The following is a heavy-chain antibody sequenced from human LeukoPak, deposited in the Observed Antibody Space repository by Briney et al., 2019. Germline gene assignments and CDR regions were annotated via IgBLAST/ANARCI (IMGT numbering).Heavy chain of an antibody. Sequence: GGSLRLSCAASGFTFSSYGMHWVRQAPGKGLEWVAVISYDGSNKYYADSVKGRFTISRDNSKNTLYLQMNSLRAEDTAVYYCAKGKGTEAYDILTGYLSPPEYYFDYWGQGTLVTVSS. V-gene: IGHV3-30*18. CDR3: AKGKGTEAYDILTGYLSPPEYYFDY. CDR1: GFTFSSYG. J-gene: IGHJ4*02. CDR2: ISYDGSNK. D-gene: IGHD3-9*01.